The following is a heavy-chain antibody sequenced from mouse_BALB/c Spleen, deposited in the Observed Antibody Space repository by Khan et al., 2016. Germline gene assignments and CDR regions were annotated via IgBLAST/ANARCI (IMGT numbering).Heavy chain of an antibody. J-gene: IGHJ3*01. Sequence: QVQLQQSGAELAKPGASVKMSCKAAGYTFTSYWMHWVKQRPGQGLEWIGYINPSTGHTEYNQKFKDKATLTADKSSSTAYMQLSSLTSEDSAVYYSARWGYYGNYLFAYWGQGTLVTVSA. CDR1: GYTFTSYW. V-gene: IGHV1-7*01. CDR2: INPSTGHT. D-gene: IGHD2-1*01. CDR3: ARWGYYGNYLFAY.